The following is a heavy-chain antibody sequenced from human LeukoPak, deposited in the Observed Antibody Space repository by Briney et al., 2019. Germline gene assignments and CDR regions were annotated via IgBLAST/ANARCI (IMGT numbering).Heavy chain of an antibody. J-gene: IGHJ4*02. CDR3: ARQHIAVLDY. CDR1: GGSISSYY. V-gene: IGHV4-59*08. D-gene: IGHD6-19*01. Sequence: SETLSLTCTVSGGSISSYYWSWIRQPPGEGLEWIGYIYYSGSTNYNPSLKSRVTISVDTSKNQFSLKLSSVTAADTAVYYCARQHIAVLDYWGQGTLVTVSS. CDR2: IYYSGST.